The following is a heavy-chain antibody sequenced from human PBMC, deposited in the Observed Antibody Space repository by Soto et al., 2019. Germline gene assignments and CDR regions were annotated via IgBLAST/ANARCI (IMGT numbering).Heavy chain of an antibody. D-gene: IGHD3-3*01. Sequence: GWSLRLSCASSVFTFISYAMSWVRQAPGKGLEWVSAISGSGGSTYYADSVKGRFTISRDNSKNTLYLQMNSLRAEDTAVYYCAKGLNYDFWSGYPYPYYYYYGMDVWGQGTTVTVSS. J-gene: IGHJ6*02. CDR2: ISGSGGST. CDR3: AKGLNYDFWSGYPYPYYYYYGMDV. V-gene: IGHV3-23*01. CDR1: VFTFISYA.